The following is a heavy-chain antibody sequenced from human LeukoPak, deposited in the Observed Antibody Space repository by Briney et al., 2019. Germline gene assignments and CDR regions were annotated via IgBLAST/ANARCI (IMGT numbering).Heavy chain of an antibody. V-gene: IGHV4-59*01. CDR2: VYYSGTA. CDR3: ARALTARGSYDY. CDR1: AGSITSYF. J-gene: IGHJ4*02. D-gene: IGHD3-10*01. Sequence: SETLSLTCTVSAGSITSYFWSWIRQPPGKGLEWIGYVYYSGTANYNPSLKSRVTISLDASKNQFSLRLTSVTAADTAMYYCARALTARGSYDYWGQGTLVTVSS.